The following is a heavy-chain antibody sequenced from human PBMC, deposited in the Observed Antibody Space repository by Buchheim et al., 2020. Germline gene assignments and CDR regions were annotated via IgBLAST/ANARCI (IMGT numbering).Heavy chain of an antibody. V-gene: IGHV3-23*01. D-gene: IGHD6-6*01. Sequence: EVQLLESGGGLVQPGGSLRLSCAASGFTFSSYAMSWVRQAPGKALEWVSAISYIGISTYYADSVKGRFTISRDTSKNRLYFQMNSLRAEDTAVYFCAKLTGSSGGYFDYWGQGTL. J-gene: IGHJ4*02. CDR2: ISYIGIST. CDR3: AKLTGSSGGYFDY. CDR1: GFTFSSYA.